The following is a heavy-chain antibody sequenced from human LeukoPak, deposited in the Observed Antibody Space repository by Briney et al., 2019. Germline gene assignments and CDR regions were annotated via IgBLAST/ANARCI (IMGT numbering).Heavy chain of an antibody. CDR2: IYYSGST. D-gene: IGHD3-16*01. CDR3: ARGGTAIRNWFDP. CDR1: GGSISSSSYY. J-gene: IGHJ5*02. V-gene: IGHV4-39*07. Sequence: SETLSLTCTVSGGSISSSSYYWGWIRQPPGKGLEWIGSIYYSGSTYYNPSLKSRVTISVDTSKNQFSLKLSSVTAADTAVYYCARGGTAIRNWFDPWGQGTLVTVSS.